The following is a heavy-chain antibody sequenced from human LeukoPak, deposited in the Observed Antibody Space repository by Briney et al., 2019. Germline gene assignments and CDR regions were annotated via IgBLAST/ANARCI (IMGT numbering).Heavy chain of an antibody. CDR1: GYTFTGYY. V-gene: IGHV1-2*02. CDR2: INPNSGGT. CDR3: ARDQAYDFWSGYYGLYYGMDV. J-gene: IGHJ6*02. Sequence: ASVKVSCKASGYTFTGYYMHWVRQAPGQGLEWMGWINPNSGGTNYAQKFQGRVTMTRDTSISTAYMELSRLRSDDTAVYYCARDQAYDFWSGYYGLYYGMDVWGQGTTVTVSS. D-gene: IGHD3-3*01.